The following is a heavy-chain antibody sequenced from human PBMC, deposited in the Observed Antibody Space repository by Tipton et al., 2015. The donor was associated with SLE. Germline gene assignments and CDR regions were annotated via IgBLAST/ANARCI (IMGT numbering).Heavy chain of an antibody. CDR2: IYYSGST. J-gene: IGHJ4*02. Sequence: TLSLTCTVSGGSISSSSYYWGWIRQPPGKGLEWIGSIYYSGSTYYNPSLKSRVTISVDTSKNQFSLKLSSVTAADTAVYYCAMAAAAAIDYWGQGTLVTVSS. CDR3: AMAAAAAIDY. D-gene: IGHD6-13*01. V-gene: IGHV4-39*07. CDR1: GGSISSSSYY.